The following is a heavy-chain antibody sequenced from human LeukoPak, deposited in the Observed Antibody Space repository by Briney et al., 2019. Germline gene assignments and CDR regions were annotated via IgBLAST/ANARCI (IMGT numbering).Heavy chain of an antibody. CDR3: ARDEYSSSKVDI. CDR2: IYHSGST. J-gene: IGHJ3*02. D-gene: IGHD6-13*01. V-gene: IGHV4-30-2*01. Sequence: PSETLSLTCTVSGGSISSGGYYWSWIRQPPGKGLEWIGYIYHSGSTYYNPSLKSRVTISVDRSKNQFSLKLSSVTAADTAVYYCARDEYSSSKVDIWGQGTMVTVSS. CDR1: GGSISSGGYY.